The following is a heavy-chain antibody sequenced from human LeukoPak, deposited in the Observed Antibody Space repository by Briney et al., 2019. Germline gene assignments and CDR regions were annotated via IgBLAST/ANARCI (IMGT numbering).Heavy chain of an antibody. Sequence: PGGSLRLSCAASGFTFSSYAMSWVRQAPGKGLEWVAVISYDGSNKYYADSVKGRFTISRDNSKNTLYLQMNSLRAEDTAVYYCAREHDYWGQGTLVAVSS. J-gene: IGHJ4*02. V-gene: IGHV3-30*01. CDR2: ISYDGSNK. CDR3: AREHDY. CDR1: GFTFSSYA.